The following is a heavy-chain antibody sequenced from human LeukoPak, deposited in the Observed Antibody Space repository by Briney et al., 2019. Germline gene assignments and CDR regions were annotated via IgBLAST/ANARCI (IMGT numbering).Heavy chain of an antibody. Sequence: GGSLRLSCAASGFTFSSYSMNWVRQAPGKGLEWVAFIRYDGSNKYYADSVKGRFTISRDNSKNTLYLQMNSLRAEDTAVYYCARALAGTGYAFDIWGQGTMVTVSS. CDR3: ARALAGTGYAFDI. CDR2: IRYDGSNK. V-gene: IGHV3-30*02. J-gene: IGHJ3*02. CDR1: GFTFSSYS. D-gene: IGHD6-19*01.